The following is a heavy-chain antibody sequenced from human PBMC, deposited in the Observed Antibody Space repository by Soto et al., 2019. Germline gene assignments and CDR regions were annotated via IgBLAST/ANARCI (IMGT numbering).Heavy chain of an antibody. CDR3: ARRYCSSASCQRNYYGMDV. CDR2: IDPIDSYT. J-gene: IGHJ6*02. D-gene: IGHD2-2*01. Sequence: GESLKISCQGSGYNFASYWISWVRQMPGKGLEWMGRIDPIDSYTNCSPSFQGHVTISADKSISTAYLQWSSLKASDTAMYYCARRYCSSASCQRNYYGMDVWGQGTTVTVSS. V-gene: IGHV5-10-1*01. CDR1: GYNFASYW.